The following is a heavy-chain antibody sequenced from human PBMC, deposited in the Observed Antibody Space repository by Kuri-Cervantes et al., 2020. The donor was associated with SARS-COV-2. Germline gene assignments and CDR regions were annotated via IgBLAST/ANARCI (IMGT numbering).Heavy chain of an antibody. CDR3: ARDPPLYGSGSHNWFDP. J-gene: IGHJ5*02. D-gene: IGHD3-10*01. CDR2: IYSSGNT. V-gene: IGHV3-53*01. Sequence: GESLKISCAASGFTVSTNYMSWVRQAPGKGLEWVSLIYSSGNTHYADSVKGRFTISRDNSKNTLYLQLNSLRVDDTAVYYCARDPPLYGSGSHNWFDPWGQGTPVTVSS. CDR1: GFTVSTNY.